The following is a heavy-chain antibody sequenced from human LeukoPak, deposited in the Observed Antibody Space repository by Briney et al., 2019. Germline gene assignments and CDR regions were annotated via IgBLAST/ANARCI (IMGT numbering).Heavy chain of an antibody. CDR3: AKGVPVVAALPYYYMDV. Sequence: PGRSLRLSCAASGFTFSSYGMHWVRQAPGKGLEWVAFIRYDGSNKYYADSGKGRFTISRDNSKNTLYLQMNSLRAEDTAVYYCAKGVPVVAALPYYYMDVWGKGTTVTVSS. V-gene: IGHV3-30*02. J-gene: IGHJ6*03. CDR1: GFTFSSYG. CDR2: IRYDGSNK. D-gene: IGHD2-15*01.